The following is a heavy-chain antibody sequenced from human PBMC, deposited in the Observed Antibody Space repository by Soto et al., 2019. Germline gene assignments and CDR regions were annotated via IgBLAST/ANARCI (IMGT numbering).Heavy chain of an antibody. V-gene: IGHV4-30-4*01. Sequence: TLSLTCTVSGGSISSGDYYWSWIRQPPGKGLEWIGYIYYSGSTYYNPSLKSRVTISVDTSKNQFSLKLSPVTAADTAVYYCARRHQRDYGDFSYFDYWGQGTLVTVSS. CDR2: IYYSGST. J-gene: IGHJ4*02. D-gene: IGHD4-17*01. CDR1: GGSISSGDYY. CDR3: ARRHQRDYGDFSYFDY.